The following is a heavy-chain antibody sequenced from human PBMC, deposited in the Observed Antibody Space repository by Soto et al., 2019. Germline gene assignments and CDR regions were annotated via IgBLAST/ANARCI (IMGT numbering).Heavy chain of an antibody. V-gene: IGHV3-30-3*01. D-gene: IGHD2-21*01. CDR2: ISSDGSNK. CDR1: GFTFSSYA. Sequence: QVQLVESGGGVVQPGRSLRLSCAASGFTFSSYAMHWVRQAPGKWLDRVAVISSDGSNKYYADSVKGRFTISRDNSKHTLYLQMNSLRAEDTAVSYCARRGYCGGDGDSGNLLAYWGQGSRVAVSS. J-gene: IGHJ4*02. CDR3: ARRGYCGGDGDSGNLLAY.